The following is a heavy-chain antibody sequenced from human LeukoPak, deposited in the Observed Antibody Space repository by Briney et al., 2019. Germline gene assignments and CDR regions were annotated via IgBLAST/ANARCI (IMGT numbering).Heavy chain of an antibody. V-gene: IGHV4-34*01. J-gene: IGHJ6*02. CDR2: INHSGST. Sequence: SSETLSLTCAVYGGSFSGYYWSWIRQPPGKGLEWIGEINHSGSTNYNPSLKSRVTISVDTSKNQFSLKLSSVTAADTAVYYCASGSYDSSGLGGYYYYGMDVWGQGTTVTVSS. CDR1: GGSFSGYY. D-gene: IGHD3-22*01. CDR3: ASGSYDSSGLGGYYYYGMDV.